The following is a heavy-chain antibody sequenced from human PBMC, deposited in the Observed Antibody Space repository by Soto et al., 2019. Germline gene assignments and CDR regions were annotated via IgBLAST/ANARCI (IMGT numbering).Heavy chain of an antibody. CDR2: IYSGGST. Sequence: EVQLVESGGGLIQPGGSLRLSCAASGFTVSINYMSWVRQAPGKGLEWVSVIYSGGSTYYADSVKGRFTISRDNSKNTLYLQMNSLRAEDTAVYYCARVGATLYYYGMDVWGQGTTVTVSS. V-gene: IGHV3-53*01. CDR3: ARVGATLYYYGMDV. CDR1: GFTVSINY. D-gene: IGHD1-26*01. J-gene: IGHJ6*02.